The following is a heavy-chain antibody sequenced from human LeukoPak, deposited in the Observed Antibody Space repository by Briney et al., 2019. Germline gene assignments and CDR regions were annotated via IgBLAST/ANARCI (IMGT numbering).Heavy chain of an antibody. V-gene: IGHV3-9*01. Sequence: PGGSLRLSCAASGFTFDDYAMHWVRQAPGKGLEWVSGISWNSGSIGYADSVKGRFTISRDNAKNSLYLQMNSLRAEDTALYYCARHYYGSGSYHGAAFDIWGQGTMVTVSS. CDR3: ARHYYGSGSYHGAAFDI. CDR2: ISWNSGSI. D-gene: IGHD3-10*01. CDR1: GFTFDDYA. J-gene: IGHJ3*02.